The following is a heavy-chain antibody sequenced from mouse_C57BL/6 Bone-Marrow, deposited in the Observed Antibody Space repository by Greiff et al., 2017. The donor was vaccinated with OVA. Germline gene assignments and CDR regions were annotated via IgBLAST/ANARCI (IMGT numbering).Heavy chain of an antibody. J-gene: IGHJ2*01. CDR2: IRNKANGYTT. CDR3: AINGCRGSSFNYFDY. V-gene: IGHV7-3*01. CDR1: GFTFTDYY. D-gene: IGHD1-1*01. Sequence: DVMLVESGGGLVQPGGSLSLSCAASGFTFTDYYMSWVRQPPGKALAWLGFIRNKANGYTTEYSASVKGRFTISRDNYQSILKLQMNALRAEDSATYYCAINGCRGSSFNYFDYWGQGTTLTVSS.